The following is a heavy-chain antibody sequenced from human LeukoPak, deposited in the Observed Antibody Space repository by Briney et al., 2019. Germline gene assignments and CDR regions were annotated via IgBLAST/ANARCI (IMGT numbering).Heavy chain of an antibody. D-gene: IGHD3-9*01. CDR3: ARGGVVLRYFDWLPFDY. J-gene: IGHJ4*02. V-gene: IGHV4-59*01. Sequence: PSETLSLTCAVYGGSFSGYYWSWIRQPPGKGLEWIGYIYYSGSTNYNPSLKSRVTISVDTSKNQFSLKLSSVTAADTAVYYCARGGVVLRYFDWLPFDYWGQGTLVTVSS. CDR2: IYYSGST. CDR1: GGSFSGYY.